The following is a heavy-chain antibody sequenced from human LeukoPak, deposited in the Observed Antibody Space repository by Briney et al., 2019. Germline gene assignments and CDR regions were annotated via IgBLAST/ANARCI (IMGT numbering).Heavy chain of an antibody. CDR2: IHYNGST. J-gene: IGHJ4*02. CDR3: ARGFLKYYYDSSGYYFDY. Sequence: SETLSLTCTVSGGSINNYCWTWMRQPPGKGLEWLAYIHYNGSTFYNPSLKSRVTISLDTSKNQFSLKLSSVTAADTAVYYCARGFLKYYYDSSGYYFDYWGQGTLVTVSS. V-gene: IGHV4-59*01. D-gene: IGHD3-22*01. CDR1: GGSINNYC.